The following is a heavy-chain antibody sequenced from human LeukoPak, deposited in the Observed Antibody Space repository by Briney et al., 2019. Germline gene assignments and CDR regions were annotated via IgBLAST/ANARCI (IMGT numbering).Heavy chain of an antibody. CDR3: ARAYYNVLSGYNFDY. D-gene: IGHD3-3*01. V-gene: IGHV4-59*01. CDR1: GGSISSNY. Sequence: PSETLSLTCTVSGGSISSNYWNWIRQPPGKGLEWIGYTYYNGNTNYNPSLKSRVTISVDASKGQFSLKLSSVTAADTAVYYCARAYYNVLSGYNFDYWGQGTLVTVSS. J-gene: IGHJ4*02. CDR2: TYYNGNT.